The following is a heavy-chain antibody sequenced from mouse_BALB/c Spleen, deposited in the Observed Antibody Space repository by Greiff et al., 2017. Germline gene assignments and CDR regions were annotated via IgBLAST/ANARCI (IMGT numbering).Heavy chain of an antibody. Sequence: EVQLQESGGGLVKPGGSLKLSCAASGFTFSSYAMSWVRQSPEKRLEWVAEISSGGSYTYYPDTVTGRFTISRDNAKNTLYLEMSSLRSEDTAMYYCARGYYGSSYYAMDYWGQGTSVTVSS. J-gene: IGHJ4*01. CDR2: ISSGGSYT. CDR3: ARGYYGSSYYAMDY. CDR1: GFTFSSYA. V-gene: IGHV5-9-4*01. D-gene: IGHD1-1*01.